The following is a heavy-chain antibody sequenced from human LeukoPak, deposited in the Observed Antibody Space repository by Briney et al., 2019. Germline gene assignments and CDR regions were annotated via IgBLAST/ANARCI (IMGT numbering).Heavy chain of an antibody. Sequence: RASVKVSCKASGYTFTGYYMHWVRQAPGQGLERMGWINPNSGGTNYAQKFQGWVTMTRDTSISTAYMELSRLRSDDTAVYYCARDDGYNAPLFDYWGQGTLVTVSS. CDR2: INPNSGGT. D-gene: IGHD5-24*01. CDR3: ARDDGYNAPLFDY. CDR1: GYTFTGYY. J-gene: IGHJ4*02. V-gene: IGHV1-2*04.